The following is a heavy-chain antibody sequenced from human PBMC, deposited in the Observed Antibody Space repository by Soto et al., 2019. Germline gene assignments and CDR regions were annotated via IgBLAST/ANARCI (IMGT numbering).Heavy chain of an antibody. Sequence: SETLSLTCTVSGSSISSYYWSWIRQPAGKGLEWIGRIYTSGSTNYNPSLKSRVTMSVDTSKNQFSLKLSSVTAADTAVYYCASRGPLRGGLVQGFDYWGQGTLVTVSS. CDR1: GSSISSYY. CDR3: ASRGPLRGGLVQGFDY. V-gene: IGHV4-4*07. J-gene: IGHJ4*02. D-gene: IGHD6-19*01. CDR2: IYTSGST.